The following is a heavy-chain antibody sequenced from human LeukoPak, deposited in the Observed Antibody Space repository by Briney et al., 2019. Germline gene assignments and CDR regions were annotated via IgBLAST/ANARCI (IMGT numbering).Heavy chain of an antibody. J-gene: IGHJ6*02. V-gene: IGHV3-30*18. CDR1: GFTFTSYG. CDR3: AKDEAVAGSFYYYYYGMDV. Sequence: PGRSLRLSCAASGFTFTSYGMHWVRQAPGKGLEWVAVISYDGSKKYYADSVKGRFTISRDNSKNTLYLQMNSLRAEDTAVYYCAKDEAVAGSFYYYYYGMDVWGQGTTVTVSS. D-gene: IGHD6-19*01. CDR2: ISYDGSKK.